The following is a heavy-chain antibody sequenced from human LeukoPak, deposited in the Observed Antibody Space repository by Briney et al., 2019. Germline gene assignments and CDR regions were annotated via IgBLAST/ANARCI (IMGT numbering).Heavy chain of an antibody. J-gene: IGHJ6*02. CDR3: ARDNPEGFSTVTTPYYYYGMDV. V-gene: IGHV3-23*01. Sequence: GGSLRLSCAASGFTFSSYAMSWVRQAPGKGLEWVSAISGSGGSTYYADSVKGRFTISRDNSKNTLYLQMNSLRVEDMAVYYCARDNPEGFSTVTTPYYYYGMDVWGQGTTVTVSS. CDR1: GFTFSSYA. CDR2: ISGSGGST. D-gene: IGHD4-17*01.